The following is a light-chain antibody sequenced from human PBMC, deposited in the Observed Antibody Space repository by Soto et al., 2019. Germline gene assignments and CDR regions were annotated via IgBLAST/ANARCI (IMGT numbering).Light chain of an antibody. V-gene: IGKV1-39*01. CDR3: QQGSTTPIT. CDR2: SAS. CDR1: QNIGSF. Sequence: EIQMTQSPSSLSASIGERVTITCRASQNIGSFVNWYQQKPGEAPRLLVYSASRIQSGVPSRFNASGSGTDFTLSISSLQPEDVSTYYCQQGSTTPITCGLGTRLEIK. J-gene: IGKJ5*01.